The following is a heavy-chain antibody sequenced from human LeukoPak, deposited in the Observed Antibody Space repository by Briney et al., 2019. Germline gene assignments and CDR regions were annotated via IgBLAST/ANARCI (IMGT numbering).Heavy chain of an antibody. CDR1: GFTFSSSS. CDR3: AKEIFSGLLYIDY. J-gene: IGHJ4*02. Sequence: GGSLRLSCAASGFTFSSSSISWVRQAPGKGLEWASAITDAVGSTHYADSVKGRFTISSDNSKNTVYLQMNSLRPEDMAVYYCAKEIFSGLLYIDYWGQGTLVTVSS. D-gene: IGHD5-12*01. CDR2: ITDAVGST. V-gene: IGHV3-23*01.